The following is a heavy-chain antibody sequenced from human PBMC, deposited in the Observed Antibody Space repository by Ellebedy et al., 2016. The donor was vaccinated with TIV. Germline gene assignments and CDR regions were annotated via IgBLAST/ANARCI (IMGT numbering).Heavy chain of an antibody. Sequence: MPGGSLRLSCAVYGESFSGHYRTWIRQPPGRGLEWIGEVQPSGSIYYNPSLESRVTISVDASKNQFSLHLTSVTAADTAVYYCARGSDSKKVGYWGRGTLVTVSS. CDR3: ARGSDSKKVGY. J-gene: IGHJ4*02. CDR2: VQPSGSI. V-gene: IGHV4-34*01. CDR1: GESFSGHY. D-gene: IGHD3-22*01.